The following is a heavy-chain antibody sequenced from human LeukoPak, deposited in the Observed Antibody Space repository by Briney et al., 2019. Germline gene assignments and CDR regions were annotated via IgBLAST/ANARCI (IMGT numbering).Heavy chain of an antibody. CDR1: GGSISSSNW. Sequence: SGTLSLTCAVSGGSISSSNWWSWVRHPPGKGLEWIGEIYHSGSTNYNPSLKSRVTISVDTSKTQFSLKLSSVTAADTAVYYCARSFGVVHLDVWGKGTTVTVSS. CDR3: ARSFGVVHLDV. CDR2: IYHSGST. D-gene: IGHD3-3*01. V-gene: IGHV4-4*02. J-gene: IGHJ6*04.